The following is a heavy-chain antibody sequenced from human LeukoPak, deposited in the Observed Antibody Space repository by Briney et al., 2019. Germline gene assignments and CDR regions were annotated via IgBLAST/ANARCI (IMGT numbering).Heavy chain of an antibody. CDR3: PKVMGKNMVILPAILCYMDV. Sequence: PGRSLRLSCAASGFTFDDYAMHWVRQAPGKGLEWVSGISWNGGSIGYADSVKGRFSISRDNAKNSLYLQMNSLSTEDTALYYGPKVMGKNMVILPAILCYMDVWGKGTPVTGSS. CDR2: ISWNGGSI. D-gene: IGHD5-18*01. V-gene: IGHV3-9*01. CDR1: GFTFDDYA. J-gene: IGHJ6*03.